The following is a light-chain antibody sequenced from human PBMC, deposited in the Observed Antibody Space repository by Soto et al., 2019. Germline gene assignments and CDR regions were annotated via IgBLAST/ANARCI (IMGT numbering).Light chain of an antibody. Sequence: QAVVTQEPSLTVSPGGTVTLTCASSTGAVTSGYYPNWFQQKPGQAPRALIYSTSYKYSWTPARFSGSLLGGKAALTLSGVQPEDEAEYYCLLYFGSARVFGGGTQLTVL. CDR3: LLYFGSARV. J-gene: IGLJ2*01. V-gene: IGLV7-43*01. CDR1: TGAVTSGYY. CDR2: STS.